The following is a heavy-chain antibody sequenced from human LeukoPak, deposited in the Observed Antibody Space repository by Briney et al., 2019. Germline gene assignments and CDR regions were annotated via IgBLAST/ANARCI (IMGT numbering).Heavy chain of an antibody. CDR1: GGSISSGDYY. CDR3: ASYTSNWGSPFDY. Sequence: SQTLSLTCTVSGGSISSGDYYWSWIRQPPGKGLECIGYIYYSGSTYYNPSLKSRVTISVDTSKNQFSLKLSSVTAADTAVYYCASYTSNWGSPFDYWGQGTLVTVSS. CDR2: IYYSGST. V-gene: IGHV4-30-4*08. D-gene: IGHD7-27*01. J-gene: IGHJ4*02.